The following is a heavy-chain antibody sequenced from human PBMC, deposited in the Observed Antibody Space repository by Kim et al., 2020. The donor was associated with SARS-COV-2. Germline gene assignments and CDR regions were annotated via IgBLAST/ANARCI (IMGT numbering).Heavy chain of an antibody. CDR2: ISSSGTI. V-gene: IGHV3-48*02. Sequence: GGSLRLSCAASGFTFSFYGMSWVRQAPGKGLEWLSYISSSGTIYYADSVKGRFTISRDNARSSLRLQMNSLTDEDTAIYYCGGTSGTYPYYYAMDVWGQGTTVTVSS. J-gene: IGHJ6*02. CDR1: GFTFSFYG. D-gene: IGHD3-10*01. CDR3: GGTSGTYPYYYAMDV.